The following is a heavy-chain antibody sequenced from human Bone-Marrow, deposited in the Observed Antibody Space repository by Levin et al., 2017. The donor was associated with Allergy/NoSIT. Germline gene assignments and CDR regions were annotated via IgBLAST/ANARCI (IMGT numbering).Heavy chain of an antibody. V-gene: IGHV1-2*02. CDR2: INPNSGGT. Sequence: ASVKVSCKASGYTFTGYYMHWVRQAPGQGLEWMGWINPNSGGTNYAQKFQGRVTMTRDTSISTAYMELSRLRSDDTAVYYCARIVSHCYTRVYAFDIWGQGTMVTVSS. CDR3: ARIVSHCYTRVYAFDI. D-gene: IGHD2-2*02. J-gene: IGHJ3*02. CDR1: GYTFTGYY.